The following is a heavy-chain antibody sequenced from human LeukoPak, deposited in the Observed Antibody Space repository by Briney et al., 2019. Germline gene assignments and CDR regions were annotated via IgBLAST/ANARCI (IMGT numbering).Heavy chain of an antibody. CDR3: ARDLDYDSSGYFRAGDAFDI. CDR2: INSDGSST. D-gene: IGHD3-22*01. Sequence: GGSLRLSCAASGFTFSNYWMHWVRQAPGKGLVWVSRINSDGSSTSYADSVKGRFTISRDNAKNTLYLQMNSLRAEDTAVYYCARDLDYDSSGYFRAGDAFDIWGQGTMVTVSS. J-gene: IGHJ3*02. CDR1: GFTFSNYW. V-gene: IGHV3-74*01.